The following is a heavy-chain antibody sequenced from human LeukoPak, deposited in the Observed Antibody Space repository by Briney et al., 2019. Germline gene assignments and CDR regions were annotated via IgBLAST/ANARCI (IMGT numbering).Heavy chain of an antibody. CDR3: AREDGYNGFAFDY. Sequence: GASVKVSCTASGYTFTSYGISWVRQAPGQGLEWMGWISAYNGNTNYTQKLQGRFTMTTDTSTSTAYMELRSLRSDDTAVYYSAREDGYNGFAFDYWGQGTLVTVSS. V-gene: IGHV1-18*01. CDR2: ISAYNGNT. D-gene: IGHD5-24*01. CDR1: GYTFTSYG. J-gene: IGHJ4*02.